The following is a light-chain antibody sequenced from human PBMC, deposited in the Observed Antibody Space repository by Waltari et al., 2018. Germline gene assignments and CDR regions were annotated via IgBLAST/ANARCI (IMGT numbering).Light chain of an antibody. CDR3: QQYDVSPLT. CDR1: QTIRTTY. V-gene: IGKV3-20*01. Sequence: EIVLTQSLGTLSLSPGEGATLSCRTSQTIRTTYLDWYHKKPGQAPTLLIYGAFTRATGIPDRFTGSGSGTDFSLTISSLEPEDFATYYCQQYDVSPLTFGGGTKVEIK. CDR2: GAF. J-gene: IGKJ4*01.